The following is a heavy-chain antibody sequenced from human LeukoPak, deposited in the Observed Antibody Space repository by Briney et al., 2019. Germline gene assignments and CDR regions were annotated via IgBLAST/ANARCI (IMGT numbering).Heavy chain of an antibody. Sequence: GGSLRLSCVVSGMTFDRHGMHWVRQPPGKGLEWLAFTKYDGSRTDYEDSVQGRFTVSRDNSKNTLYLEMNSLRAEDTAMYYCVKDTIFTVDPFDYWGQGTLVTVSS. D-gene: IGHD3-3*01. J-gene: IGHJ4*02. CDR3: VKDTIFTVDPFDY. CDR1: GMTFDRHG. V-gene: IGHV3-30*02. CDR2: TKYDGSRT.